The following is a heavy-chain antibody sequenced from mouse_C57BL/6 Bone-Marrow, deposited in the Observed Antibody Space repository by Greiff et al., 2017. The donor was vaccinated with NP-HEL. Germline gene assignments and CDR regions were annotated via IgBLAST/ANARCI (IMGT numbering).Heavy chain of an antibody. V-gene: IGHV5-12*01. CDR2: ISNGGGST. CDR3: ARASYYSNHY. CDR1: GFTFSDYY. J-gene: IGHJ2*01. D-gene: IGHD2-5*01. Sequence: EVMLVESGGGLVQPGGSLKLSCAASGFTFSDYYMYWVRQTPEKRLEWVAYISNGGGSTYYPDTVKGRFTISRDNAKNTLYLQMSSLKSEDTAMYYCARASYYSNHYWGQGTTLTVSS.